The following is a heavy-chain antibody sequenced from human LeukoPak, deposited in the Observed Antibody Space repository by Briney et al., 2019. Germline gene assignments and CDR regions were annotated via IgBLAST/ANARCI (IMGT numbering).Heavy chain of an antibody. V-gene: IGHV3-23*01. J-gene: IGHJ4*02. Sequence: GGSLRLSCAASGFAFSNYDMSWVRQAPGKGLEWVSAITGTGGSTYYADSVKGRFTISRDNSKYTLSLQMDSLRVEDTALYYCAKRGSYFGGFDYWGQGTLLTVPS. D-gene: IGHD3-10*01. CDR2: ITGTGGST. CDR1: GFAFSNYD. CDR3: AKRGSYFGGFDY.